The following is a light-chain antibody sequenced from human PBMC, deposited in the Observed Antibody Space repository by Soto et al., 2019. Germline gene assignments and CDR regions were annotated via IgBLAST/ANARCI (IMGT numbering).Light chain of an antibody. V-gene: IGLV2-14*01. J-gene: IGLJ2*01. Sequence: QSVLTQPASVSGSPGQSITISCTGTSSDVGGYNYASWYQQHPGKAPKLMIYDVSNRHSGVSNRFSGSKSCNTASLTISGLQAEDEADYYCSSYTSSSTPVVFGGGTKLTVL. CDR2: DVS. CDR3: SSYTSSSTPVV. CDR1: SSDVGGYNY.